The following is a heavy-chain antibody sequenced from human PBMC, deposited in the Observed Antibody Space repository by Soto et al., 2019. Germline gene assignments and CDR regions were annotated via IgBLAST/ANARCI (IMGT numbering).Heavy chain of an antibody. CDR1: GYSFTSYW. Sequence: PGESLKISCKGSGYSFTSYWIGWVRQVPGKGLEWMGIIYPGDSDTRYSPSFQGQVTISADKSISTAYLQWSSLKASDTAMYYCARLQYYDILTGYFAYWGQGTLVTVSS. V-gene: IGHV5-51*01. CDR2: IYPGDSDT. J-gene: IGHJ4*02. CDR3: ARLQYYDILTGYFAY. D-gene: IGHD3-9*01.